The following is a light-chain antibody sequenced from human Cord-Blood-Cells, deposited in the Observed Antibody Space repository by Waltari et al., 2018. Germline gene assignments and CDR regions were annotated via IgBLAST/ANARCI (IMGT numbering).Light chain of an antibody. J-gene: IGKJ1*01. V-gene: IGKV3-20*01. Sequence: ETVLTQSPGTLSLSPGELATLSCRASQSVSSSYLAWYQQKPGQAPRLLIYGASSRATGIPDRFSGSGSGTDFTLTISRLEPEDFAVYYCQQYGSSPWTFGQGTKVEIK. CDR3: QQYGSSPWT. CDR2: GAS. CDR1: QSVSSSY.